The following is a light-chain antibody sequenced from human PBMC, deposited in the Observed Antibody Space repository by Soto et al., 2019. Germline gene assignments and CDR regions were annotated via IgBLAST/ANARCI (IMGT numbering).Light chain of an antibody. J-gene: IGKJ4*01. V-gene: IGKV3D-11*01. CDR1: QGVSSY. CDR2: DAS. CDR3: QQRSNWLT. Sequence: EIVLTQSPATLSFSPGDRATLSCRASQGVSSYLAWYQQKPGQAPRLLIYDASNRATGIPARFSGSGPGTDFTLTISSLEPEDFSFYYCQQRSNWLTFGGGTKVEIK.